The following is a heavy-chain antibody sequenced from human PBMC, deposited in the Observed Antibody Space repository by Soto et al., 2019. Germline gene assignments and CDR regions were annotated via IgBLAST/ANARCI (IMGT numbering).Heavy chain of an antibody. CDR2: IYWADGK. D-gene: IGHD4-17*01. CDR1: GFSLTTSGVG. V-gene: IGHV2-5*02. CDR3: AHRTTTVTWWFDP. Sequence: QITLKESGPTLVKPTQTLTLTCTFSGFSLTTSGVGVGWIRQPPGKALEWLALIYWADGKRYSPSLKSSLTITKVTSKNQVVLTMPNMDPADTATYFCAHRTTTVTWWFDPWGQGTLITVSA. J-gene: IGHJ5*02.